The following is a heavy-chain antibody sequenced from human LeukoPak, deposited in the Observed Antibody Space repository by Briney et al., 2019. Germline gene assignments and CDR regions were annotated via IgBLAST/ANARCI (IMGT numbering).Heavy chain of an antibody. D-gene: IGHD2-8*01. CDR3: ARDIRYCTNGVCYNYYYGMDV. CDR2: ISYDGSNK. V-gene: IGHV3-30-3*01. Sequence: PGGSLRLSCEGSAFIFSGHWMNWVRQTPGKGLEWVAVISYDGSNKYYADSVKGRFTISRDNSKNTLYLQMNSLRAEDTAVYYCARDIRYCTNGVCYNYYYGMDVWGQGTTVTVSS. J-gene: IGHJ6*02. CDR1: AFIFSGHW.